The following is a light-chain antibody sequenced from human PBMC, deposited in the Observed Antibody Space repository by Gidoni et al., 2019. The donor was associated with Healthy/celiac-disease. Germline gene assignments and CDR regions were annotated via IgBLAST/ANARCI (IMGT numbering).Light chain of an antibody. CDR1: HGISSY. Sequence: AIRMTQSPSSFSASTGDRVTITCRESHGISSYLAWYQQKPGKAPKLLIYAASTLQSGVPSRFSGSGSGTDFTLTISCLQSEDFATYYCQQYYSYPITFGQGTRLEIK. V-gene: IGKV1-8*01. J-gene: IGKJ5*01. CDR3: QQYYSYPIT. CDR2: AAS.